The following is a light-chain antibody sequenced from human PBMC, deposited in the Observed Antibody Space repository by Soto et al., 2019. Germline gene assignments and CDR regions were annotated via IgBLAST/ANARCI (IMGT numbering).Light chain of an antibody. CDR3: QQSYSTPLT. CDR2: AAS. V-gene: IGKV1-39*01. J-gene: IGKJ4*01. CDR1: QSISSY. Sequence: DIKMTQSPSSLSASVGDRVTITCRASQSISSYLNWYQQKPGKAPKLLIYAASSSQSGVPSRFSGSGSGTDFTLTISSLQPEDFATYYCQQSYSTPLTFGGGTKVEIK.